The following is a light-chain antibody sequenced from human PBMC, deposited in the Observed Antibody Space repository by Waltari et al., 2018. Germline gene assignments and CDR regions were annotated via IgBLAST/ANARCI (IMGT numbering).Light chain of an antibody. CDR3: LQDYNYPYT. V-gene: IGKV1-6*01. CDR2: AAS. Sequence: AIETTQSPSSLSASVGNRDTMTCRASQDRRSDLGWYQQKPGKAPKLLIYAASTLQSGVPSRFSGSGSGTDFTLTISSLQPEDFATYYCLQDYNYPYTFGQGTKLEIK. J-gene: IGKJ2*01. CDR1: QDRRSD.